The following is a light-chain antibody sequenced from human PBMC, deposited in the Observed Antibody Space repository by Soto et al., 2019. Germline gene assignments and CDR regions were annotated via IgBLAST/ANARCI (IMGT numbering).Light chain of an antibody. CDR1: SNDIGGYKY. CDR3: SSYTRTTTLEV. Sequence: QSVLTQPASVSGSPGQSITISCTGTSNDIGGYKYVSWYQHHPGKAPKLMIYDVSNRPSGVSNRFSGSKSGNTASLTISGLQAEDEADYYCSSYTRTTTLEVFGGGTKVTVL. CDR2: DVS. V-gene: IGLV2-14*03. J-gene: IGLJ3*02.